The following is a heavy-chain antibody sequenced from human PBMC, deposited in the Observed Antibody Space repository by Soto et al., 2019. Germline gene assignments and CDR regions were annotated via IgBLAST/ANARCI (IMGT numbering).Heavy chain of an antibody. CDR1: GFTFRSYG. CDR3: AKTTDRSGYYSRFDY. D-gene: IGHD3-22*01. CDR2: ISYDGSNK. Sequence: PGGSLRLSCAASGFTFRSYGMHWVRQAPGKGLEWVAVISYDGSNKHYGDSVKGRFTISRDNSKNTLYLQMNSLRAEDTAVYYCAKTTDRSGYYSRFDYWGQGTLVTVSS. J-gene: IGHJ4*02. V-gene: IGHV3-30*18.